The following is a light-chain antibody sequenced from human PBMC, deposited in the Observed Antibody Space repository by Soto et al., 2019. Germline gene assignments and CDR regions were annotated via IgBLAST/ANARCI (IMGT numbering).Light chain of an antibody. Sequence: VLTQPASVSGSPGQSITISCTGTSSDVGSYNLVSWYQQHPGKAPKLMIYEGSKRPSGISNSFSGSKSGNTASLTISGRQAEDEADYYCCSYAGSSTPLYVFGTGTKVTVL. CDR3: CSYAGSSTPLYV. V-gene: IGLV2-23*01. CDR2: EGS. CDR1: SSDVGSYNL. J-gene: IGLJ1*01.